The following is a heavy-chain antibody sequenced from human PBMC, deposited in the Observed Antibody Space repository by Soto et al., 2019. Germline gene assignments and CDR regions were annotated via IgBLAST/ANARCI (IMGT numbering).Heavy chain of an antibody. CDR1: GYTFSDYY. J-gene: IGHJ4*02. V-gene: IGHV1-2*02. Sequence: ASVKVSCKASGYTFSDYYIHWVRQAPGQGLEWMGWINPNSGGTKYAPKFQGGVTMTRDTSITTAYMELSRLRSGDTAVYYRAREPATAKPEGVDFWGQGTLVTGSS. D-gene: IGHD1-1*01. CDR3: AREPATAKPEGVDF. CDR2: INPNSGGT.